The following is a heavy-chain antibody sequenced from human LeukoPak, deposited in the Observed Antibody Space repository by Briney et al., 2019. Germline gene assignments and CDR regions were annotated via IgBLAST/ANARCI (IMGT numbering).Heavy chain of an antibody. CDR3: ARDSDTTDWAWVY. CDR2: INAGFGET. J-gene: IGHJ4*02. D-gene: IGHD3-9*01. V-gene: IGHV1-3*01. Sequence: ASEKVSCKASGYAFSMYSTYTIHWVRQAPGQRPEWMGWINAGFGETRYRQKFQGRVTLSADTSANTVYMELNSLTSEDTAVYYCARDSDTTDWAWVYWGQGTLVTVSS. CDR1: GYAFSMYSTYT.